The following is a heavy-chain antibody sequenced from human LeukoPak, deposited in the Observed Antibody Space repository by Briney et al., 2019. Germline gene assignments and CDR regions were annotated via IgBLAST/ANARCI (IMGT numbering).Heavy chain of an antibody. Sequence: SETLSLTCTVSGGSLISYYWGWIRQPPGKGLEWSGYIYYTGSANYNPSLKRRVAISVDTSKKQLSRNLSSVTAADTAVYYCARKKLRYYDGKASAWFDPWGEGTLVTVSS. J-gene: IGHJ5*02. CDR2: IYYTGSA. CDR1: GGSLISYY. V-gene: IGHV4-59*13. CDR3: ARKKLRYYDGKASAWFDP. D-gene: IGHD3-9*01.